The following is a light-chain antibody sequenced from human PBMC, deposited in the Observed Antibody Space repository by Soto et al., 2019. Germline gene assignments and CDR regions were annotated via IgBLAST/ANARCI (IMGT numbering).Light chain of an antibody. CDR2: KAS. J-gene: IGKJ1*01. Sequence: DLQMTQSPSTLSGSVGARVTITCRASQTISSWLAWYQQKPGKAPKLLIYKASTLKSGVPSRFSGSGPGTDFTLTFRSLQAEESATYDGLQHNSYPRTFGQGTKVDNK. V-gene: IGKV1-5*03. CDR3: LQHNSYPRT. CDR1: QTISSW.